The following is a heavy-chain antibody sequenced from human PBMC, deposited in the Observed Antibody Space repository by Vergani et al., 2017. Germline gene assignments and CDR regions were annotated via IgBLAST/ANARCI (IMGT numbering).Heavy chain of an antibody. CDR3: AKDERENSDYGYFDY. CDR1: GFSFNTYG. D-gene: IGHD4-17*01. Sequence: QVQRLETGGGVVQPGGSLRLYCATSGFSFNTYGAHWVRQAPGKGLEWVAFIGYDGRIKYNVDSVKGRFTISRDTSKKTLSLQMRSLRADDTAVYYCAKDERENSDYGYFDYWGQGTLVIVSS. J-gene: IGHJ4*02. CDR2: IGYDGRIK. V-gene: IGHV3-30*02.